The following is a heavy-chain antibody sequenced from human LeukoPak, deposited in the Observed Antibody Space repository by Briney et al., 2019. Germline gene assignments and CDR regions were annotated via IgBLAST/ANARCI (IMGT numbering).Heavy chain of an antibody. CDR1: GFTFHGYV. D-gene: IGHD2-15*01. J-gene: IGHJ4*02. V-gene: IGHV3-43*02. CDR3: VKDLADVMVVEAAMDS. CDR2: ISGDGSER. Sequence: TGGSLRLSCAATGFTFHGYVMHWVRQAPGKGLEWVSPISGDGSERHYADSVKGRFTISRDNSKNSLHLQMNSLRSEDTAFYYCVKDLADVMVVEAAMDSWGQGTLVTVSS.